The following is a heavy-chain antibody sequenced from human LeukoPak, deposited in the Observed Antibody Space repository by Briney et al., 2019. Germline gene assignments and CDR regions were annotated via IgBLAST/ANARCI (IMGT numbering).Heavy chain of an antibody. J-gene: IGHJ4*02. CDR1: GHSISSIYY. CDR2: IYHSGST. D-gene: IGHD6-6*01. Sequence: PSETLSLTCTVSGHSISSIYYWGWIRQPPGKGLEWIGSIYHSGSTYYNPSLKSRVTISVDTSKNQFSLKLSSVTAADTAVYYCARVRGASSSSSRGLDYWGQGTLVTVSS. V-gene: IGHV4-38-2*02. CDR3: ARVRGASSSSSRGLDY.